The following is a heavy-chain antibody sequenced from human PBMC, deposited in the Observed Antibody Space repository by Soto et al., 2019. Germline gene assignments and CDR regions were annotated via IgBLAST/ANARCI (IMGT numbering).Heavy chain of an antibody. J-gene: IGHJ2*01. D-gene: IGHD3-22*01. CDR2: IYYSGST. CDR3: ARNNYYDIGYFDL. V-gene: IGHV4-59*01. CDR1: GGSISRYY. Sequence: SETLSLTCTVSGGSISRYYWSWIRPPPGKGLEWIGYIYYSGSTNYNPSLKSRVTISVDTSKNQFSLKLSSVTAADTAVYYCARNNYYDIGYFDLWGRGTLVTVSS.